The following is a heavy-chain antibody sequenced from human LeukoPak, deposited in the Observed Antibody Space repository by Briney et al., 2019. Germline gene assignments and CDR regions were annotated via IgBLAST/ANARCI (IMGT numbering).Heavy chain of an antibody. CDR2: INHSGST. CDR1: GGSFSGYY. V-gene: IGHV4-34*01. Sequence: PSETLSLTCAVYGGSFSGYYWSWIRQPPGKGLEWIGEINHSGSTYYNPSLKSRVTISVDTSKNQFSLNLSSVTAADTAVYYCARDRGSGWYDFAYWGQGTLVTVSS. D-gene: IGHD6-19*01. J-gene: IGHJ4*02. CDR3: ARDRGSGWYDFAY.